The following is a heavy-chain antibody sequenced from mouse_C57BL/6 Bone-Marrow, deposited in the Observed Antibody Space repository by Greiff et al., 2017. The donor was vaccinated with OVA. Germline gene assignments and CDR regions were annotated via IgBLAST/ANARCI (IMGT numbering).Heavy chain of an antibody. CDR2: ISSGCSYT. CDR1: GFTFSSYG. V-gene: IGHV5-6*01. D-gene: IGHD4-1*01. J-gene: IGHJ3*01. CDR3: ARPNWDGAY. Sequence: EVKVVESGGDLVKPGGSLKLSCAASGFTFSSYGMSWVRQTPDKRLEWVATISSGCSYTYSPDSVKGRFTISRDTAKNTLYLQMSSLKSEDTAMYYCARPNWDGAYWGQGTLVTVSA.